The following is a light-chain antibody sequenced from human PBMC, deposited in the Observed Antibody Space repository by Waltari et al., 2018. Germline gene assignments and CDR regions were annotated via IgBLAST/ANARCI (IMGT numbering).Light chain of an antibody. CDR2: GAS. CDR1: QSVSNN. Sequence: EILMTHSPLTLSVSPGERATLSCRASQSVSNNLAWFQQKPGQAPRLLIYGASTRATTIPARFSGGGSGTEFTLTISSLQSEDFAVYYCQQYNKWPRTFGPGTTVEFK. J-gene: IGKJ1*01. CDR3: QQYNKWPRT. V-gene: IGKV3-15*01.